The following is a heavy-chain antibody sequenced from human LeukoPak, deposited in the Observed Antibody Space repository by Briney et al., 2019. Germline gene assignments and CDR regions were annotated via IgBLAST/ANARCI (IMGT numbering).Heavy chain of an antibody. V-gene: IGHV4-59*01. D-gene: IGHD4-11*01. CDR2: IYYSGST. J-gene: IGHJ6*02. Sequence: SETLSLTCTVSGGSISSYYWSWIRQPPGEGLEWIGHIYYSGSTNYNPSLKSRVTISVDTSKNQFSLKLSSVTAADTAVYYCARDRTTVTTQPYYYYYGMDVWGQGTTVTVSS. CDR1: GGSISSYY. CDR3: ARDRTTVTTQPYYYYYGMDV.